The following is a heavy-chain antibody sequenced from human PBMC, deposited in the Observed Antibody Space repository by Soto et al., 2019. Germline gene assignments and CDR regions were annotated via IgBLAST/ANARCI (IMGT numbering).Heavy chain of an antibody. V-gene: IGHV4-34*01. Sequence: TSETLSLTCAVYGGSFSGYYWSWIRQPPGKGLEWIGEINHSGSTNYNPSLKSRVTISVDTSKNQFSLKLSSVTAADTAVYYCAIGSALSKWLRSQTIDYWGQGTLVTVSS. J-gene: IGHJ4*02. CDR3: AIGSALSKWLRSQTIDY. CDR2: INHSGST. D-gene: IGHD5-12*01. CDR1: GGSFSGYY.